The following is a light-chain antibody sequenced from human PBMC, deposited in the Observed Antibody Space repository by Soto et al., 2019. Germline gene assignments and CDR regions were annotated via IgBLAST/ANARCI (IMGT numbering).Light chain of an antibody. V-gene: IGKV3-15*01. Sequence: DIVLTHYPATLSVSQGERVTLSCRASQRLSSNLAWYQQKPGQAPRLLIYGASRRATGFPARFSGSGSGTDFTLTISSLQSEDFAVYYCQQYANWPWTFGQGTKVDIK. J-gene: IGKJ1*01. CDR3: QQYANWPWT. CDR2: GAS. CDR1: QRLSSN.